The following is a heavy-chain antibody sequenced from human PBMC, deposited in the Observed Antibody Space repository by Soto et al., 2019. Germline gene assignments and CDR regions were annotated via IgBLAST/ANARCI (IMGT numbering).Heavy chain of an antibody. CDR2: ISGSGGST. J-gene: IGHJ4*02. CDR3: AIHGSGSFPYGY. D-gene: IGHD3-10*01. Sequence: EVQLLESGGGLVQPGGSLRLSCAASGFTFSSYAMSWVRQAPGKGLEWVPAISGSGGSTYYADSVKGRFTISRDNSKNTLYLQMNSLSAEDTAVYYCAIHGSGSFPYGYWGQGTLVTVSS. V-gene: IGHV3-23*01. CDR1: GFTFSSYA.